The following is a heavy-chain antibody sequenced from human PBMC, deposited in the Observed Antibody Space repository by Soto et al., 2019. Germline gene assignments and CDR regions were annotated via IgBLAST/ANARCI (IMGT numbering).Heavy chain of an antibody. CDR3: AREGGGWLRLGLDY. CDR2: ISSSGSTI. V-gene: IGHV3-48*03. CDR1: GFTFSSYE. D-gene: IGHD5-12*01. J-gene: IGHJ4*02. Sequence: EVQLVESGGGLVQPGGSLRLSCAASGFTFSSYEMNWVRQAPGKGLEWVSYISSSGSTIYYADSVKGRFTISRDNAKNSLYLRMNSLRAEDTAVYYCAREGGGWLRLGLDYWGQGTLVTVSS.